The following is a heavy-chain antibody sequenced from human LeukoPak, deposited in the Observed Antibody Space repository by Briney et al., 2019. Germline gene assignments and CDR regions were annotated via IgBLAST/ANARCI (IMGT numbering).Heavy chain of an antibody. J-gene: IGHJ5*02. CDR3: AREVYAGNWFDP. V-gene: IGHV3-64*01. Sequence: GGSLRLSCAASGFTFSTCAMHWVRQAPGKGLEYVAAISGNGDSTYYANSVKGRFTISRDNSKTTLYLQMGSLRPEDMAVYYCAREVYAGNWFDPWGQGTLVTVSS. CDR2: ISGNGDST. CDR1: GFTFSTCA. D-gene: IGHD2-8*01.